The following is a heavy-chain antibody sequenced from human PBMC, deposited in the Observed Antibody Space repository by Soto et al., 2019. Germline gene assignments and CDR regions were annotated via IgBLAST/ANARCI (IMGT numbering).Heavy chain of an antibody. Sequence: QVQLVQSGAEVKKPGSSVKVSCKASGGTFSSYTISWVRQAPGQGLEWMGRIIPILGIANYAQKFQGRVTITADKSTSTAYMELSSLRSEDTAVYYCARETKDYYDSSGLNWFDPWGQGTLVTVSS. CDR3: ARETKDYYDSSGLNWFDP. CDR1: GGTFSSYT. D-gene: IGHD3-22*01. CDR2: IIPILGIA. J-gene: IGHJ5*02. V-gene: IGHV1-69*08.